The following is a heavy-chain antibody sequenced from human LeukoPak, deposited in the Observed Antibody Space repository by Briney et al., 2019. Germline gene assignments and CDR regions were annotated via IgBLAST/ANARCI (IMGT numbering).Heavy chain of an antibody. D-gene: IGHD2-2*01. Sequence: PSETLSLTCIVSGGSISSDSYYWSWIRQPAGKGLEWIGRIYTSGSTNYNPSLKSRVTISVDTSKNQFSLKLSSVTAADTAVYYCARDRRSGVPAATIAGFDYWGQGTLVTVSS. V-gene: IGHV4-61*02. CDR3: ARDRRSGVPAATIAGFDY. CDR2: IYTSGST. CDR1: GGSISSDSYY. J-gene: IGHJ4*02.